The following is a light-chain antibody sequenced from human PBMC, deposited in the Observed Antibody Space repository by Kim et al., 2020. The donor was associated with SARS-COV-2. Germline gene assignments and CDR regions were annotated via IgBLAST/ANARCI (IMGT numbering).Light chain of an antibody. J-gene: IGLJ3*02. V-gene: IGLV3-21*04. CDR2: YNN. CDR3: QTWDSNNDHRV. CDR1: DVGSKN. Sequence: PGMTARITCGRNDVGSKNVNWYQQKTGQAPVLVMYYNNDRPSGIPERVSGSNSENTATLTISRVEAGDEADYYCQTWDSNNDHRVFGGGTKVTVL.